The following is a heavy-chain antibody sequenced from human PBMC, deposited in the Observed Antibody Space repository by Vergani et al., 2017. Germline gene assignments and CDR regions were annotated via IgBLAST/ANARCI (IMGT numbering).Heavy chain of an antibody. CDR2: MNPNSGNT. J-gene: IGHJ6*03. Sequence: QVPLVQSGAEVKKPGASVKVSCKASGYTFTSYDINWVRQATGQGLEWMGWMNPNSGNTGYAQKFQGRVTMTRNTSISTAYMELSSLRSEDTAVYYCARGGEYYYGSGSYPYYMDVWSKGTTVTVSS. V-gene: IGHV1-8*01. D-gene: IGHD3-10*01. CDR1: GYTFTSYD. CDR3: ARGGEYYYGSGSYPYYMDV.